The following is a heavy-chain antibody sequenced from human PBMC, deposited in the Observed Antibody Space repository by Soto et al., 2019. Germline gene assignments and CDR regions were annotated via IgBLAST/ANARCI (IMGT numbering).Heavy chain of an antibody. CDR2: INAGNGST. Sequence: GASVKASSKAPRFPSTSYAMHWLRQAPGQRLEWMGWINAGNGSTKYSQKFQGKVTISRDTFASTAYMELSTLRSEDTAVYYCARESVLMVYGAFEIGGQGAMVTVSS. CDR3: ARESVLMVYGAFEI. V-gene: IGHV1-3*01. CDR1: RFPSTSYA. J-gene: IGHJ3*02. D-gene: IGHD2-8*01.